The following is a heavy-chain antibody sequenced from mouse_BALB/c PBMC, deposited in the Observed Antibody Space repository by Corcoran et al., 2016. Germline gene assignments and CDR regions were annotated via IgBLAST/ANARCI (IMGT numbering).Heavy chain of an antibody. V-gene: IGHV14-3*02. CDR1: GFNIKDTY. CDR2: IDPANGNT. D-gene: IGHD2-4*01. Sequence: EVQLQQSGAELVKPGASVKLSCTASGFNIKDTYMHWVKQRPEQGLEWIGRIDPANGNTKYDPKFQGKATITADTSSNTAYLQLSSLTSEDTAVYYCASFYYDYDEAYWGQGTLVTVSA. CDR3: ASFYYDYDEAY. J-gene: IGHJ3*01.